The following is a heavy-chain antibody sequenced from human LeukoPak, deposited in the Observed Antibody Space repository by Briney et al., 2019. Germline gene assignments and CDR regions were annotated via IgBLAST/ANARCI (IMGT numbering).Heavy chain of an antibody. Sequence: ASVKVSCKASGYTFTSYDIDWVRQATGQGLEWMGWMNPNSGNTGYAQKFQGRVTMTRNTSISTAYMELSSLRSEDTVVYYCARGQWGAVAGTGYYYYGMDVWGQGTTVTVSS. V-gene: IGHV1-8*01. D-gene: IGHD6-19*01. J-gene: IGHJ6*02. CDR2: MNPNSGNT. CDR3: ARGQWGAVAGTGYYYYGMDV. CDR1: GYTFTSYD.